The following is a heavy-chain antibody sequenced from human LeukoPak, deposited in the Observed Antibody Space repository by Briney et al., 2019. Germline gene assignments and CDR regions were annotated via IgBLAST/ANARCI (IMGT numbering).Heavy chain of an antibody. V-gene: IGHV5-10-1*01. CDR2: IDPSDFYT. D-gene: IGHD6-13*01. CDR3: ASSIAAASIGQNTFDI. Sequence: GESLKISCKGSGYSFSTYRISWVRLMPGKGLEWMGKIDPSDFYTDYSPSFQGHVTISADTSISTAFLQWSSLKTSDTAIYYCASSIAAASIGQNTFDIWGQGTVVAVSS. CDR1: GYSFSTYR. J-gene: IGHJ3*02.